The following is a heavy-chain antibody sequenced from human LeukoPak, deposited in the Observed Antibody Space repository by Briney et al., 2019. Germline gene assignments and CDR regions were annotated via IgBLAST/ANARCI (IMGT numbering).Heavy chain of an antibody. J-gene: IGHJ4*02. Sequence: GGSLRLSWAASGFSFSRHWMHWVRQAPGKGLEWVAVIWYDGSNKYYADSVKGRFTISRDNSKNTLYLQMNSLRAEDTAVYYCARGRQQLGLFDYWGQGTLVTVSS. CDR2: IWYDGSNK. CDR1: GFSFSRHW. CDR3: ARGRQQLGLFDY. V-gene: IGHV3-33*08. D-gene: IGHD6-13*01.